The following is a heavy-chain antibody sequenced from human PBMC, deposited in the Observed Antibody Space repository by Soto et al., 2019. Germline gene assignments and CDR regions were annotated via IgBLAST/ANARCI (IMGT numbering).Heavy chain of an antibody. CDR1: GFNVKTTY. CDR3: AREYSYSYPA. J-gene: IGHJ1*01. D-gene: IGHD2-21*01. CDR2: IHNSGAT. Sequence: GGSLRLSCAASGFNVKTTYMTWVRQAPGEGLEWVSVIHNSGATYYADSVKGRFTISKDNSKNTVYLQMSSLRAEDTAMYYCAREYSYSYPAWGQGTLVTVSS. V-gene: IGHV3-53*01.